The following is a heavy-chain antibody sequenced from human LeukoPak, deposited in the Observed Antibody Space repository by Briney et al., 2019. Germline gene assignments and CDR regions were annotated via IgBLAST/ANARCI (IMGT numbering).Heavy chain of an antibody. CDR3: VRDSACYDY. J-gene: IGHJ4*02. V-gene: IGHV3-7*01. Sequence: GGSLRLSCAASGFTFSSYWMSWVRQVPGKGLEWVANINQDESEIYYVDSVKGRFTISRDNAKNSLYLQMNSLRAEDTAVYYCVRDSACYDYWGQGTLVTVSS. D-gene: IGHD2-15*01. CDR1: GFTFSSYW. CDR2: INQDESEI.